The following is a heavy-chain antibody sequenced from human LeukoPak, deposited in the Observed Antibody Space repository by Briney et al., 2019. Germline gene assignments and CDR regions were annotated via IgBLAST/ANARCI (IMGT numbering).Heavy chain of an antibody. V-gene: IGHV4-39*01. D-gene: IGHD3-10*01. CDR2: IYYSGST. CDR3: ARHTKDYGSGLVYWFDP. J-gene: IGHJ5*02. Sequence: TPSETLSLTCTVSGGSISSSSYYWGWIRQPPGKGLEWIGSIYYSGSTYYNPSLKSRVTVSVDTSKNQFSLKLSSVTAADTAVYYCARHTKDYGSGLVYWFDPWGQGTLVTVSS. CDR1: GGSISSSSYY.